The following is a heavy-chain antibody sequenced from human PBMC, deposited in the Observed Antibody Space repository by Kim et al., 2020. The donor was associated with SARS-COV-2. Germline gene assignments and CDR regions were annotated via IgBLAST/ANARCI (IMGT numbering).Heavy chain of an antibody. CDR2: INPNSGGT. CDR1: GYTFTGYY. Sequence: ASVKVSCQASGYTFTGYYMHWVRQAPGQGLEWMGRINPNSGGTNYAQKFQGRVTMTRDTSISTAYMELSRLRSDDTAVYYCAREGRTRGAQGYWGQGTLVTVSS. V-gene: IGHV1-2*06. CDR3: AREGRTRGAQGY. D-gene: IGHD3-10*01. J-gene: IGHJ4*02.